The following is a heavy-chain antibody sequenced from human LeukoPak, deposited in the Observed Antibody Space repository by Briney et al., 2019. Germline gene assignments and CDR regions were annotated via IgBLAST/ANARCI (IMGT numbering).Heavy chain of an antibody. J-gene: IGHJ4*02. CDR1: GFTFSSYA. CDR2: ISGSGGST. Sequence: GGSLRLSCAASGFTFSSYAMSWVRQAPGKGLEWVSAISGSGGSTYYADSVKGRFTISRDNSKNTLYLQMNSLRAEDTAVYYCAKEGRRDGYNYLTYFDYWGQGTLVTVSS. CDR3: AKEGRRDGYNYLTYFDY. D-gene: IGHD5-24*01. V-gene: IGHV3-23*01.